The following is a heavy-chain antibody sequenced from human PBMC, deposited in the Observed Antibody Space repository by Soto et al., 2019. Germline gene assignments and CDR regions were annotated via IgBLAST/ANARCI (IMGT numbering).Heavy chain of an antibody. D-gene: IGHD3-10*01. J-gene: IGHJ5*02. CDR3: ARDGRYYGSGSKNTGGIYNWFDP. Sequence: QVQLVQSGAEVKKPGSSVKVSCKASGGTFSSYAISWVRQAPGQGLEWMGGIIPIFGTANYAQKFQGRVTMTTDTSTSTAYMELRSLRSDDTAVYYCARDGRYYGSGSKNTGGIYNWFDPWGQGTLVTVSS. CDR2: IIPIFGTA. CDR1: GGTFSSYA. V-gene: IGHV1-69*06.